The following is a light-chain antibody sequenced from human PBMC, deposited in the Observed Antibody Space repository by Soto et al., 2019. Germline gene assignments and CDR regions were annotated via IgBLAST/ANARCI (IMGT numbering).Light chain of an antibody. V-gene: IGLV2-14*01. J-gene: IGLJ1*01. Sequence: QSVLTQPASVSGSPGQSITISCTGTSSDVGGYNHVSWYQQHPGKAPKLMIYDVSNRPSGVSNRFSGSKSGNTASLTISGLQAEDEADYYCSSYTSSSGFVFGTGTKVTVL. CDR3: SSYTSSSGFV. CDR1: SSDVGGYNH. CDR2: DVS.